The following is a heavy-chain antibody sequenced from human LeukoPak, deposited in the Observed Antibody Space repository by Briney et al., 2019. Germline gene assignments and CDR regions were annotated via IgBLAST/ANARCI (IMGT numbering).Heavy chain of an antibody. CDR2: ISSSGSTI. Sequence: GGSLRLSCAAFGFTVSTNYMSWIRQAPGKGLEWVSYISSSGSTIYYADSVKGRFTISRDNAKNSLYLQMNSLRAEDTAVYYCARDSLEPGGLFDYWGQGTLVTVSS. CDR3: ARDSLEPGGLFDY. D-gene: IGHD1-1*01. V-gene: IGHV3-11*04. CDR1: GFTVSTNY. J-gene: IGHJ4*02.